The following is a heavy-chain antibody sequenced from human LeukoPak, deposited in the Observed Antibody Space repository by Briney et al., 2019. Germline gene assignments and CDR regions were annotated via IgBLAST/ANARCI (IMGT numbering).Heavy chain of an antibody. V-gene: IGHV3-21*01. CDR1: GFTFSSYS. CDR3: ARDMYTRNPFDS. D-gene: IGHD5/OR15-5a*01. CDR2: ISSSSYI. J-gene: IGHJ4*02. Sequence: GGSLRLSCAASGFTFSSYSMNWVRQAPGKGLEWVSSISSSSYIYYADSVKGRFTISRDNAKNSLYLQMNSLRAEDTAVYYCARDMYTRNPFDSWGQGTLVTVSS.